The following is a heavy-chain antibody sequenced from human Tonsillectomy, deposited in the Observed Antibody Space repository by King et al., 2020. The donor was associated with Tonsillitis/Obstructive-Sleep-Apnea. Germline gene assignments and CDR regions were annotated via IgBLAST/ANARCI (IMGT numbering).Heavy chain of an antibody. Sequence: EVQLLESGGGWAQRGGSLRLSCTASGFTFSSYAMSWVRQAPGKGLEWVSAIIGGGGSTFYADSVKGRFTISRDNSQNTLYLQMNSLRAEDTAVYYCAATDNYYHYYYMDVWGKGTTVTVSS. D-gene: IGHD1-26*01. V-gene: IGHV3-23*01. J-gene: IGHJ6*03. CDR1: GFTFSSYA. CDR2: IIGGGGST. CDR3: AATDNYYHYYYMDV.